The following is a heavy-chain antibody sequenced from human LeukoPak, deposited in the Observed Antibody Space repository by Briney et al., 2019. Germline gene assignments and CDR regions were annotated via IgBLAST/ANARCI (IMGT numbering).Heavy chain of an antibody. CDR1: GYTFTGYF. V-gene: IGHV1-2*06. CDR3: ARDLSSTSNWELDY. CDR2: INPNSGGT. J-gene: IGHJ4*02. Sequence: ASVKVSCKASGYTFTGYFMHWVRQAPGRGLEWMGRINPNSGGTNYAQKFQGRVTMTRDTSISTAYMELSGLRSDDTAVYYCARDLSSTSNWELDYWGQGTLVTVSS. D-gene: IGHD7-27*01.